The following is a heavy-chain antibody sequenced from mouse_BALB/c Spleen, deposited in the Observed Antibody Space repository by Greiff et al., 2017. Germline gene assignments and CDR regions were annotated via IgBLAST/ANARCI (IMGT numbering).Heavy chain of an antibody. V-gene: IGHV14-3*02. D-gene: IGHD2-4*01. CDR2: IDPANGNT. CDR3: ARGELYDDYDWFAY. Sequence: VQLQQPGAELVKPGASVKLSCKASGYTFTSYYMYWVKQRPEQGLEWIGRIDPANGNTKYEPKFQGKATITADTSSNTAYLQLSSLTSEDTAVYYCARGELYDDYDWFAYWGQGTLVTVSA. CDR1: GYTFTSYY. J-gene: IGHJ3*01.